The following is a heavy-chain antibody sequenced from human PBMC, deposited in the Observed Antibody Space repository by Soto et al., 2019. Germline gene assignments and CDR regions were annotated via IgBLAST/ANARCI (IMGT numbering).Heavy chain of an antibody. CDR2: IWYDGSNK. V-gene: IGHV3-33*01. CDR3: ARGYVSGSYPYYGMDV. J-gene: IGHJ6*02. D-gene: IGHD1-26*01. CDR1: GFTFSSYG. Sequence: GGSLRLSCAASGFTFSSYGMHWVRQAPGKGLEWVAVIWYDGSNKYYADSVKGRFTISRDNSKNTLYLQMNSLRAEDTAVYYCARGYVSGSYPYYGMDVWGQGTTVTVSS.